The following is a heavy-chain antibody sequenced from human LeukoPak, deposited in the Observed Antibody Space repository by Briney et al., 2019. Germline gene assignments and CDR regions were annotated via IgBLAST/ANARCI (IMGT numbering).Heavy chain of an antibody. Sequence: SETLSLTCTVSGYSISSGYYWGWIRTPPGKGLERIGRIYHSVSTYYNPSLKSRVTISVDTSKNHFSLKLISVTAADTAVYYCASHIEGYCSGGSCYGSFDYWGQGTLVTVSS. CDR1: GYSISSGYY. CDR3: ASHIEGYCSGGSCYGSFDY. V-gene: IGHV4-38-2*02. CDR2: IYHSVST. J-gene: IGHJ4*02. D-gene: IGHD2-15*01.